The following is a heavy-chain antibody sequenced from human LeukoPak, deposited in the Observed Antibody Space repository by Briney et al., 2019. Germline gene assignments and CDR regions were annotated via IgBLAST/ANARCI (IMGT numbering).Heavy chain of an antibody. Sequence: ASVRVSCKASGYTFSEHHMHWVRQAPGQGLEWMGEITPTSGDTMYAQKFQDRVTMTRDMSTSTVYMELSSLRSEDTAVYFCARDTYGSDHWGQGTRVTVSA. CDR3: ARDTYGSDH. CDR2: ITPTSGDT. D-gene: IGHD3-10*01. CDR1: GYTFSEHH. J-gene: IGHJ4*02. V-gene: IGHV1-46*01.